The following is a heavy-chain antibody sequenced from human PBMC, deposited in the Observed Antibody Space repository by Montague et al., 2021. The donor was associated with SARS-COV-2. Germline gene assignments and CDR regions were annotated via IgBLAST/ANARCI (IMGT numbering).Heavy chain of an antibody. D-gene: IGHD3-9*01. J-gene: IGHJ3*02. CDR3: ATYYDILTGYYIDAFDI. V-gene: IGHV4-39*01. CDR1: GGSISSSSYY. Sequence: SETLSLTCTVSGGSISSSSYYWGWIRQPPGKGLEWIGSIYYSGSTYYNPSLKSRVTISVDTSKNQLSLKLSSVTAADTAVYYCATYYDILTGYYIDAFDIWGQGTMVTVSS. CDR2: IYYSGST.